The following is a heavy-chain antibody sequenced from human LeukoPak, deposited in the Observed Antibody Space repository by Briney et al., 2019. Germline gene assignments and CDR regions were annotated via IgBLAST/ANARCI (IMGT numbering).Heavy chain of an antibody. D-gene: IGHD3-22*01. CDR2: IYPGDSDT. Sequence: GESLKISCKGSGYSFTSYWIGWVRQMPGKGLEWMGIIYPGDSDTRYSPSFQGQVTISADKSISTAYLQWSSLKASDTAMYYCARWRGSSGYAPLYYFDYWGQGTLVTVSS. CDR3: ARWRGSSGYAPLYYFDY. J-gene: IGHJ4*02. CDR1: GYSFTSYW. V-gene: IGHV5-51*01.